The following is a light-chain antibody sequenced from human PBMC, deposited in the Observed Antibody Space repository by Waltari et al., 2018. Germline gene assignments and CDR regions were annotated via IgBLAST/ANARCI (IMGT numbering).Light chain of an antibody. Sequence: QSALTQPRPVSGSPGQSVTISCTGPSSDVGGYNYVSWYQQHPGKAHKLMIYDVSKRPSGVPDRFSGSKSGNTASLTISGLQAEDEADYYCCSYAGSYVVFGGGTKLTVL. J-gene: IGLJ2*01. CDR2: DVS. CDR1: SSDVGGYNY. CDR3: CSYAGSYVV. V-gene: IGLV2-11*01.